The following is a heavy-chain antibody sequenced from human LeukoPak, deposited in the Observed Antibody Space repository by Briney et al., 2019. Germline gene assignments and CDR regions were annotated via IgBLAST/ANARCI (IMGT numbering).Heavy chain of an antibody. V-gene: IGHV3-30-3*01. J-gene: IGHJ4*02. CDR2: ISYDGSNK. CDR1: GFTFSSYA. CDR3: AKALDDY. Sequence: GRSLRLSCAASGFTFSSYAMHWVRQAPGKGLEWVAVISYDGSNKYYADSVKGRFTISRDNSKNTLYLQMNSLRAEDTAVYYCAKALDDYWGQGTLVTVSS.